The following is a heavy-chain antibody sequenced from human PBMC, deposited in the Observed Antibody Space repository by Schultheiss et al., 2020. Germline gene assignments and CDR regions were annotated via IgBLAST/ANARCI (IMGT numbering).Heavy chain of an antibody. CDR2: IYTSGST. CDR1: GGSISSYY. Sequence: SETLSLTCTVSGGSISSYYWSWIRQPAGKGLEWIGRIYTSGSTYYNPSLKSRVTISVDTSKNQFSLKLSSVTAADTAVYYCARLPTVWGSYRYYFDYWGQGTLVTVSS. D-gene: IGHD3-16*02. CDR3: ARLPTVWGSYRYYFDY. V-gene: IGHV4-4*07. J-gene: IGHJ4*02.